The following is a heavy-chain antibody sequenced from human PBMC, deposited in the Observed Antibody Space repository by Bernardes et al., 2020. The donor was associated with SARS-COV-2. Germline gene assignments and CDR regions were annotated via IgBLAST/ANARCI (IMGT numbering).Heavy chain of an antibody. CDR3: ATRKRTNWSHDY. V-gene: IGHV3-53*01. CDR2: IYSGGDT. Sequence: GGSLRLSCAASGFTVSSNYMSWVRQAPGKGLEWVSVIYSGGDTYYADSVKGRFTISRDSSKNTLYLQMNSLRAEDTAVYYCATRKRTNWSHDYWGQGTLVSVSS. D-gene: IGHD1-1*01. J-gene: IGHJ4*02. CDR1: GFTVSSNY.